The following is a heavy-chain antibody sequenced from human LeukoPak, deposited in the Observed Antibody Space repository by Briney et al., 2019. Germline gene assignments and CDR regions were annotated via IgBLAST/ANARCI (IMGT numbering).Heavy chain of an antibody. CDR3: ARDDWDDFWSGYYTFDY. Sequence: PGGSLRLSCAAPGFTFRSYEMNWGRQAPGKGLEWVSYISSSGSTIYYAESVKGRFTISRDKSKNSLYLQMNSLRDEDTAVYYCARDDWDDFWSGYYTFDYWGQGTLVPVSS. CDR2: ISSSGSTI. J-gene: IGHJ4*02. V-gene: IGHV3-48*03. D-gene: IGHD3-3*01. CDR1: GFTFRSYE.